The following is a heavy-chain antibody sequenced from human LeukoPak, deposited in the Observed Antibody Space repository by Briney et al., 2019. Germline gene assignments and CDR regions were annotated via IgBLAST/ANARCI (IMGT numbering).Heavy chain of an antibody. CDR2: INSNSGVP. V-gene: IGHV1-2*02. Sequence: ASVKVSCKASGYTFTGYFIHWVRQAPGQGLEWMGWINSNSGVPNYALRFQGRVTMTRDTSISTAYMELNRLRSDDTAVYYCARTGTYFFDNDGKTNWFDPWGQGTLVTVSS. J-gene: IGHJ5*02. CDR1: GYTFTGYF. CDR3: ARTGTYFFDNDGKTNWFDP. D-gene: IGHD3-22*01.